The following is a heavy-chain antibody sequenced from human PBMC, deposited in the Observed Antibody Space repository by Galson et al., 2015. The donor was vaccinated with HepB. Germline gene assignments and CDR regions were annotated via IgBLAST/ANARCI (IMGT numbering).Heavy chain of an antibody. Sequence: SLRLSCAASGFTFSSYSMNWVRQAPGKGLEWVSYISSSSSTIYYADSVKGRFTISRDNAKNSLYLQMNSLRDEDTAVYYCARGVAPTRNYYYYGMDVGGQGPTVTVSS. CDR3: ARGVAPTRNYYYYGMDV. J-gene: IGHJ6*02. CDR1: GFTFSSYS. D-gene: IGHD2-15*01. V-gene: IGHV3-48*02. CDR2: ISSSSSTI.